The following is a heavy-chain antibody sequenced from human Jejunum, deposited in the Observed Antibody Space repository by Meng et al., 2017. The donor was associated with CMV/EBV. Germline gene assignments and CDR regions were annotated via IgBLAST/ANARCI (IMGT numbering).Heavy chain of an antibody. D-gene: IGHD4-11*01. CDR2: IRGSGGTT. J-gene: IGHJ4*02. Sequence: CAASGFTFSRVALSWVRQAPGKGLEWVSTIRGSGGTTYYADSVKGRFTISRDNSKGTLYLQMNSLRAEDTAVYYCAKEDYSNDFDYWGQGTLVTVSS. V-gene: IGHV3-23*01. CDR1: GFTFSRVA. CDR3: AKEDYSNDFDY.